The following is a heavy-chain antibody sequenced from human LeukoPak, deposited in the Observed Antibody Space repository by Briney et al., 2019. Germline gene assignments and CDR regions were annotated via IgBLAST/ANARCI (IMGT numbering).Heavy chain of an antibody. CDR3: AKKVGLVSAPLYYFDL. Sequence: PGRSLRLSCAASGFTFSGYAMSWVRQAPGKRLEWVSATSGHGGSRDYADSVKGRFTISRDNSKNTLYLQMNSLRAEDTAIYYCAKKVGLVSAPLYYFDLWGQGTLVTVSS. V-gene: IGHV3-23*01. CDR1: GFTFSGYA. J-gene: IGHJ4*02. CDR2: TSGHGGSR. D-gene: IGHD6-6*01.